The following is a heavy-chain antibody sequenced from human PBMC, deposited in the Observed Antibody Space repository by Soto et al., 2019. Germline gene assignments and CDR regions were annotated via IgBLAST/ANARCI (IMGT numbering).Heavy chain of an antibody. CDR1: GDSMGSHY. J-gene: IGHJ6*02. CDR3: ARLHGYCISSSCHGHYAMDV. Sequence: SETLSLTCTVSGDSMGSHYWNWVRQTPGKGLEWIGCIYFTGSTIYNPSLESRVTVSVDTSKNQFSLKVTSVTAADTAVYYCARLHGYCISSSCHGHYAMDVWGQGTTVTVSS. V-gene: IGHV4-59*08. D-gene: IGHD2-2*01. CDR2: IYFTGST.